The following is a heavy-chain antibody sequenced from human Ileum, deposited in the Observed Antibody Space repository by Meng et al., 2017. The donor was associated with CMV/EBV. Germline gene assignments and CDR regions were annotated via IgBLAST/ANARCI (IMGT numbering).Heavy chain of an antibody. CDR2: IHPLSGGT. CDR3: ARRGDSNKIFDY. CDR1: GYTFTAYV. D-gene: IGHD4-11*01. V-gene: IGHV1-2*02. Sequence: CKASGYTFTAYVVHWVRQAPGQGLEWMGWIHPLSGGTKYAQNFQGRVTMTRDTSISTAYMDLSSLRSDDTAVYYCARRGDSNKIFDYWGQGTLVTVSS. J-gene: IGHJ4*02.